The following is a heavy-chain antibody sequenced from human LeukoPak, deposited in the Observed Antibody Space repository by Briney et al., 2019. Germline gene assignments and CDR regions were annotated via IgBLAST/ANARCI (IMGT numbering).Heavy chain of an antibody. V-gene: IGHV3-30*02. Sequence: PGRSLRLSCAASGFTFSSYGMHWVRQAPGKGLEWVAFIRYDGSNKYYADSVKGRFTISRDNSKNTLYLQMNSLRAEDTAVYYCAKDHGGSYFPEYFQHWGQGTLVTVSS. D-gene: IGHD1-26*01. CDR1: GFTFSSYG. CDR2: IRYDGSNK. CDR3: AKDHGGSYFPEYFQH. J-gene: IGHJ1*01.